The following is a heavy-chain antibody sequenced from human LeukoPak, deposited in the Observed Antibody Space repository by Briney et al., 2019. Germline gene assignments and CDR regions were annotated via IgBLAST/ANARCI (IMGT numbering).Heavy chain of an antibody. D-gene: IGHD1-26*01. CDR2: ISASGNT. Sequence: SETLSLTCTVSGGSISSYYWSWIRQPAGKGLEWIGRISASGNTNYNPSLKSRVTMSVDTSKNLFALKLSSVTAADTAVYYCARGGGLGATRDYYYYYGMDVWGQGTTVTVSS. V-gene: IGHV4-4*07. CDR1: GGSISSYY. J-gene: IGHJ6*02. CDR3: ARGGGLGATRDYYYYYGMDV.